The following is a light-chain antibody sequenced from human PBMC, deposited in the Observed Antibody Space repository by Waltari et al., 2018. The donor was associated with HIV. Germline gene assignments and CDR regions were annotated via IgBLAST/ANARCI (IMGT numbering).Light chain of an antibody. CDR1: SSHIGKNY. Sequence: QSVLTQPPSASGTPGQRVTIPCSGSSSHIGKNYVYWYQQPPGAAPKLLIYRNNQRPSGVPDRFSGSKSGTSASLAISWLRSEDEADYYCAAWDDSLSVVFGGGTKLTVL. CDR3: AAWDDSLSVV. V-gene: IGLV1-47*01. J-gene: IGLJ2*01. CDR2: RNN.